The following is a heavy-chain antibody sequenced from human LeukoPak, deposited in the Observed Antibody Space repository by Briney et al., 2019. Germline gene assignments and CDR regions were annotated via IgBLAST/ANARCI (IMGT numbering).Heavy chain of an antibody. D-gene: IGHD2-15*01. CDR3: ARRYCSGTTCYNFDL. CDR1: GYTFTTHW. CDR2: IRPANSDT. J-gene: IGHJ4*02. Sequence: GESLKISCKGSGYTFTTHWIAWVRQMPGKGLGLMGIIRPANSDTRYSPSFEGQVTISADKSISTAYLQWRSLEASDTAMYYCARRYCSGTTCYNFDLWGQGTLVTVSS. V-gene: IGHV5-51*01.